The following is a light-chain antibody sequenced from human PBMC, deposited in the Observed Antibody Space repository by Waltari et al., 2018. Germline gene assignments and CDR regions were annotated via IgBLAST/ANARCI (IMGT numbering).Light chain of an antibody. CDR1: QSVSSN. Sequence: EIVMTQSPATLSVSPGERATLSCRASQSVSSNLAWYQQTPGQAPRLLIYDASTRATGIPARFSGSGSGTEFTLTISSLQSEDFAVYYCQQYNNWSPYTFGQGTKLEIK. V-gene: IGKV3-15*01. CDR3: QQYNNWSPYT. CDR2: DAS. J-gene: IGKJ2*01.